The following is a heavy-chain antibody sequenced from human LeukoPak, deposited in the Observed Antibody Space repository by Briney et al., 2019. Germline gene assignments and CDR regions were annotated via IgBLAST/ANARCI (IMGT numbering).Heavy chain of an antibody. Sequence: SETLSLTCTVSGGSISSYYWSWIRQPPGKGLEWIGYIYYSGSTNYNPSLKSRVTISVDTSKNQFSLKLSSVTAADTAVYYCARLPVGIAAAGTRTYDYWGQGTLVTVSS. J-gene: IGHJ4*02. D-gene: IGHD6-13*01. V-gene: IGHV4-59*12. CDR1: GGSISSYY. CDR2: IYYSGST. CDR3: ARLPVGIAAAGTRTYDY.